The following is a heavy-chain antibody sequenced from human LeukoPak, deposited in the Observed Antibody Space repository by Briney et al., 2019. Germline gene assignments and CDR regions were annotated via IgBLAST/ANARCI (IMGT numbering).Heavy chain of an antibody. CDR1: GGTFSSYA. CDR3: ASSGSGWEP. Sequence: LVKVSCKASGGTFSSYAISWVRQAPGQGLEWMGRIIPILGIANYAQKFQGRVTITADKSTSTAYMELSSLRSEDTAVYYCASSGSGWEPWGQGTLVTVSS. J-gene: IGHJ4*02. CDR2: IIPILGIA. D-gene: IGHD6-19*01. V-gene: IGHV1-69*04.